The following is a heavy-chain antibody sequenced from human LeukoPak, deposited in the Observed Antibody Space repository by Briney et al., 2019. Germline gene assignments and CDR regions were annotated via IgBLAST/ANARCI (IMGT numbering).Heavy chain of an antibody. J-gene: IGHJ4*02. CDR2: IWYDGSNK. Sequence: GRSLRLSCAASGFTFSSYGMHWVRQAPGKGLEWVAVIWYDGSNKYYADSVKGRFTISRDNSKNTLYLQMNSLRAEDTAVYYCARDCVSASCYTTHFDYWGQGTLVTVSS. D-gene: IGHD2-2*02. CDR1: GFTFSSYG. CDR3: ARDCVSASCYTTHFDY. V-gene: IGHV3-33*08.